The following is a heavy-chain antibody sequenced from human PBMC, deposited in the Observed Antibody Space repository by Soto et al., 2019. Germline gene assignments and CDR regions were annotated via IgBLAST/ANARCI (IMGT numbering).Heavy chain of an antibody. CDR3: ARDPALYDYGDSRPKYYFDY. CDR1: GGSISRGGYY. Sequence: SETLSLTCTVSGGSISRGGYYWSWIRQHPGKGLEWIGYIYYSGSTYYNPSLKSRVTISVDTSKNQFSLKLSSVTAADTAVYYCARDPALYDYGDSRPKYYFDYWGQGTLVTVSS. V-gene: IGHV4-30-4*08. CDR2: IYYSGST. J-gene: IGHJ4*02. D-gene: IGHD4-17*01.